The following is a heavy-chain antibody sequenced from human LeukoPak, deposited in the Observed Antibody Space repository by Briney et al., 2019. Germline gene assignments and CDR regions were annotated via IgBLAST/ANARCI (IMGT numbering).Heavy chain of an antibody. J-gene: IGHJ5*02. Sequence: GASVKVSCKASGYTFTSHGISWVRQAPGQGLEWMGWIRPYDDKTNYAQKLQGRVTMTTAPSTSTAYMELRSLRSDDTAVYYCARGPYDFWSGSPRSFDPWGQGTLVTVSS. CDR2: IRPYDDKT. CDR3: ARGPYDFWSGSPRSFDP. D-gene: IGHD3-3*01. V-gene: IGHV1-18*01. CDR1: GYTFTSHG.